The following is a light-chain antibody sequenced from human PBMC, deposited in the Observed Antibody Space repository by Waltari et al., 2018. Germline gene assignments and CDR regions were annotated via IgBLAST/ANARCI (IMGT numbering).Light chain of an antibody. Sequence: DIQMTQSPSSLSASVGDRVTITCRASQTISSYLNWYQQKPGKAPKLLIYDASNLQSGVPSRFSGSGSGTDFTLTISSLQPDDFATYYCQQSYGPHQGFTFGQGTKLEI. CDR3: QQSYGPHQGFT. J-gene: IGKJ2*01. V-gene: IGKV1-39*01. CDR2: DAS. CDR1: QTISSY.